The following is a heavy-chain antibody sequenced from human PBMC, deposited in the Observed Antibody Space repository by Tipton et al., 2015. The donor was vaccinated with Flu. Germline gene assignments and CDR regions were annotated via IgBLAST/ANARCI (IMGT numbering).Heavy chain of an antibody. CDR2: INEDASKT. D-gene: IGHD2/OR15-2a*01. J-gene: IGHJ4*02. CDR3: AIFKNPGH. CDR1: GFTFSSYW. V-gene: IGHV3-7*01. Sequence: SLRLSCAASGFTFSSYWMHWVRQAPGKGLEWVANINEDASKTYYVDSVKGRFFISRDNAENSLLLEMNSLRAEDTGLYYCAIFKNPGHWGQGTLVTVSS.